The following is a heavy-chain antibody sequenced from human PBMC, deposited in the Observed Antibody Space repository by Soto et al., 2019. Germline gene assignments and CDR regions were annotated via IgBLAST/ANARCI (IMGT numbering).Heavy chain of an antibody. CDR2: INAGNGNT. J-gene: IGHJ4*02. Sequence: QVQLVQSGTEVKEPGTSVKVSCKASGYTFTSYTMHWVRQAPGQSLEWMGWINAGNGNTKYSQKFQGSVTISRGPSVSTAYMELNSLRSEDTAVYYCTRDATYLYVDYNYWGQGTLVTVSS. CDR3: TRDATYLYVDYNY. D-gene: IGHD4-17*01. V-gene: IGHV1-3*01. CDR1: GYTFTSYT.